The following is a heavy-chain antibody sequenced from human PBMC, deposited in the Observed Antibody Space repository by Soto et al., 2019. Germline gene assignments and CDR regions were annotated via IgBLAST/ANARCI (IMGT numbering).Heavy chain of an antibody. J-gene: IGHJ5*02. Sequence: GGSLRLSCATSGFTFSGFVMQWVRQAPGKGLEWVAVIWYDGSHQYYADSVKGRFTISRDDSKNTLYLQMNNLRVEDTAVYYCVRGSYCTTTTCYNLGWFAPWGQGTLVTSPQ. V-gene: IGHV3-33*01. CDR3: VRGSYCTTTTCYNLGWFAP. CDR2: IWYDGSHQ. D-gene: IGHD2-2*02. CDR1: GFTFSGFV.